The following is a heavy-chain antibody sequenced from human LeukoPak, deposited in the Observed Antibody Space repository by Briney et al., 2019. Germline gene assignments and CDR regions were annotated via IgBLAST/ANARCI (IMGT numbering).Heavy chain of an antibody. CDR1: GFAFRGSA. Sequence: GGSLRLSCAGSGFAFRGSAMHWVRQASGKGLEWVGRIRTKANNYATAYAASLSGRFTISRDDSKNMAYLHLNGLKTEDTALYYCARAGGSSSEHYYYYYYMDVWGKGTTVTVSS. D-gene: IGHD6-6*01. V-gene: IGHV3-73*01. CDR2: IRTKANNYAT. J-gene: IGHJ6*03. CDR3: ARAGGSSSEHYYYYYYMDV.